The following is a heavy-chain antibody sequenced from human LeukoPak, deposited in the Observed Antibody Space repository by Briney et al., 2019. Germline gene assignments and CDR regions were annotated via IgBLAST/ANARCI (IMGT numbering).Heavy chain of an antibody. CDR2: ISSSGSTI. Sequence: GGSLRLSCAASGFTFSDYYMSWIRQAPGKGLEWVSYISSSGSTIYYADSVKGRFTISRDNAKNSLYLQMNSLRAEDTAVYYCGCQPHYYYYYMDVWGKGTTVTISS. J-gene: IGHJ6*03. D-gene: IGHD2-15*01. CDR3: GCQPHYYYYYMDV. V-gene: IGHV3-11*01. CDR1: GFTFSDYY.